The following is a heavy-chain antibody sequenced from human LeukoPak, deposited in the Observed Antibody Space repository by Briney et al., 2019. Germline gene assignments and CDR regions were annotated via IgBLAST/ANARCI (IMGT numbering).Heavy chain of an antibody. V-gene: IGHV3-64*01. CDR2: ISSNGGST. CDR1: GFTFSTYS. D-gene: IGHD6-13*01. CDR3: AREGYSSTLRGAFDI. Sequence: GGSLRLSCAASGFTFSTYSMNWVRQAPGKGLEYVSAISSNGGSTYYANSVKGRFTISIDNSKNTLYLQMGSLRAEDMAVYYCAREGYSSTLRGAFDIWGQGTMVTAPS. J-gene: IGHJ3*02.